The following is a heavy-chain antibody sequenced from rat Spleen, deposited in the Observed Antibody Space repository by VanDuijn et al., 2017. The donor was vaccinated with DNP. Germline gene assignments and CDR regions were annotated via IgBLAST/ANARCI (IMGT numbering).Heavy chain of an antibody. Sequence: EVQLVESGGGLVQPGRSMKLSCAASGFTFSFYGMAWVRQAPKKGLEWVATISYDGSRTYFRDSVKGRFTISRDNAKSTLYLQMDSLRSDETATYYCTRRGHTTDYGGWFPYWGQGTLVTVSS. D-gene: IGHD1-6*01. CDR1: GFTFSFYG. CDR2: ISYDGSRT. CDR3: TRRGHTTDYGGWFPY. J-gene: IGHJ3*01. V-gene: IGHV5-7*01.